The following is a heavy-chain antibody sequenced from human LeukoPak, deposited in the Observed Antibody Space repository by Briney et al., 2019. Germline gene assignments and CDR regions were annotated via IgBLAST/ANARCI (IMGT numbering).Heavy chain of an antibody. V-gene: IGHV1-69*04. D-gene: IGHD5-12*01. J-gene: IGHJ4*02. CDR2: IIPILGIA. CDR1: GGTFSSYA. CDR3: AREPSPRERIVATYFDY. Sequence: SVKVSCKAYGGTFSSYAISWLRQAPGQGLEWMGRIIPILGIANYAQKFQGRVTITADKSTSTAYMELSSLRSEDTAVYYCAREPSPRERIVATYFDYWGQGTLVTVSS.